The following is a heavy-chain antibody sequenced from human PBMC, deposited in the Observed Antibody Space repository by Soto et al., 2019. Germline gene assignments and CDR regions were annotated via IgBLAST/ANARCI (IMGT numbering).Heavy chain of an antibody. D-gene: IGHD3-3*01. CDR1: GGSISSYY. CDR3: ARHGSRYDFWSGFLWFDP. CDR2: IYYSGST. J-gene: IGHJ5*02. V-gene: IGHV4-59*08. Sequence: SETLSLTCTVSGGSISSYYWSWIRQPPGKGLEWIGYIYYSGSTNYNPSLKSRVTISVDTSKNQFSLKLSSVTAADTAVYYCARHGSRYDFWSGFLWFDPWGQGTLVTVSS.